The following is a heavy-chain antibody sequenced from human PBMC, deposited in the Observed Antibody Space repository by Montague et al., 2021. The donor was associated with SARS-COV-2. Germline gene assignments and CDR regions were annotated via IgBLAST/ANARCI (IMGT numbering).Heavy chain of an antibody. CDR3: ARHGRFSVIVNTPRGAFGI. D-gene: IGHD3-22*01. CDR2: IYFSGST. CDR1: GVSISSYY. V-gene: IGHV4-59*08. J-gene: IGHJ3*02. Sequence: SETLSLTCTVSGVSISSYYWSWIRQPPGKGLEWIGCIYFSGSTNYNPSLKIRVTISVDTSKNQFSLKLSSVTAADTAVYYCARHGRFSVIVNTPRGAFGIWSQGIMVTVSS.